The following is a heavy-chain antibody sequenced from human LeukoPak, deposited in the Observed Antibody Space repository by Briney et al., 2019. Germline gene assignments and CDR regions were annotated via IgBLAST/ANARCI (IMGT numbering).Heavy chain of an antibody. Sequence: PSETLSLTCTVSGGPISSGDYYWSWIRQPPGKGLEWIGYIYYSGSTDYNPSLRSRVTISVDPSKNQFSLRLGSVTAADTAVYYCARDYYYGSGRFDYWGQGILVTVSS. D-gene: IGHD3-10*01. CDR2: IYYSGST. J-gene: IGHJ4*02. V-gene: IGHV4-30-4*01. CDR3: ARDYYYGSGRFDY. CDR1: GGPISSGDYY.